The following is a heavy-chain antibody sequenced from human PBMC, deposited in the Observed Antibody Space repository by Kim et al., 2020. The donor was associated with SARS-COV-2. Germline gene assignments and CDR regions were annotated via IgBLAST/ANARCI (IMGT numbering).Heavy chain of an antibody. D-gene: IGHD6-19*01. J-gene: IGHJ4*02. CDR1: GGSISSSSYY. CDR2: IYYSGST. Sequence: SETLSLTCTVSGGSISSSSYYWGWIRQPPGKGLEWIGSIYYSGSTYYNPSLKSRVTISVDTSKNQFSLKLSSVTAADTAVYYCARQPSQWLVLGMWYFDYWGQGTLVTVSS. CDR3: ARQPSQWLVLGMWYFDY. V-gene: IGHV4-39*01.